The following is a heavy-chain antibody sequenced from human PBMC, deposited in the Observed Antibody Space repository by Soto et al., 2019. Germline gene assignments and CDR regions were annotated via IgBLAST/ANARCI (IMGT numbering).Heavy chain of an antibody. CDR3: ARDRIAAAGTFFFAFDI. J-gene: IGHJ3*02. Sequence: GGSLRLSCAASGFTFSSYSMNWVRQAPGKGLEWVSSISSSSSYIYYADSVKGRFTISRDNAKNSLYLQMNSLRAEDTAVYYCARDRIAAAGTFFFAFDIWGQGTMVTVSS. V-gene: IGHV3-21*01. D-gene: IGHD6-13*01. CDR2: ISSSSSYI. CDR1: GFTFSSYS.